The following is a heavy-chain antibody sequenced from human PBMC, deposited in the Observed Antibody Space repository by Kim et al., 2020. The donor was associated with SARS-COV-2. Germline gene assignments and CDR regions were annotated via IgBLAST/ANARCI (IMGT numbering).Heavy chain of an antibody. D-gene: IGHD3-3*01. V-gene: IGHV3-23*01. J-gene: IGHJ3*02. Sequence: GGSLRLSCAASGFTFSSYAMSWVRQAPGKGLEWVSAISGSGGSTYYADSVKGRFTISRDNSKNTLYLQMNSLRAEDTAVYYCAKERGPLRFLEWNADDAFDIWGQGTMVTVSS. CDR3: AKERGPLRFLEWNADDAFDI. CDR1: GFTFSSYA. CDR2: ISGSGGST.